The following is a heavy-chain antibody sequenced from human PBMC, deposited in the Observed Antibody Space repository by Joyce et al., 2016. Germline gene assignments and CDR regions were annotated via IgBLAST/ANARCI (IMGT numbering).Heavy chain of an antibody. D-gene: IGHD5-18*01. V-gene: IGHV3-23*01. CDR3: AKPKPQYTYGLDGFDV. CDR2: ISGSGDTR. CDR1: GIVCHSYA. Sequence: EVQLLESGGDLVQPGGSLGLSCAAFGIVCHSYAMNWVRQAPGKGLGWGSGISGSGDTRDYADSVKGRFTIARDNSKNTLYLQMNSLRAEDTAVYFCAKPKPQYTYGLDGFDVWGQGTMVTVSS. J-gene: IGHJ3*01.